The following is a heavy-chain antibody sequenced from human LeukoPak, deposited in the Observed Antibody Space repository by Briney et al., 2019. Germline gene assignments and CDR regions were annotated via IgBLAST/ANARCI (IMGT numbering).Heavy chain of an antibody. J-gene: IGHJ6*03. V-gene: IGHV4-39*01. CDR3: ARRRRREVRGKLYYYYMDV. Sequence: PSETLSLTCTVSGGSISSSSYYWGWIRQPPGKGLEWIGSIYYSGSTYYNPSLKSRVTISVDTSKNQFSLKLSSVTAADTAVYYCARRRRREVRGKLYYYYMDVWGKGTTVTISS. CDR1: GGSISSSSYY. CDR2: IYYSGST. D-gene: IGHD3-10*01.